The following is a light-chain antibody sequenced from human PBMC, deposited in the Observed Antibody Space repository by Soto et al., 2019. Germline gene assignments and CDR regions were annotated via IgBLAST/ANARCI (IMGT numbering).Light chain of an antibody. CDR1: HRFINTY. Sequence: EIVLAQSPGTLSLSPGERATLSCRASHRFINTYLAWYQQKPCEAPSLLIYGVSSRATGIPERFSGSVSGTDFTLTISRLEPEDFAVYYCQQYISSPVPFGGGTKVDI. J-gene: IGKJ4*01. V-gene: IGKV3-20*01. CDR2: GVS. CDR3: QQYISSPVP.